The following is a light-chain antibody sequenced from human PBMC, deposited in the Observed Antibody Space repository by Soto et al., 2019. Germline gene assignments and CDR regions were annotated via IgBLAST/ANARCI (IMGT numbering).Light chain of an antibody. J-gene: IGKJ2*01. CDR2: AAS. CDR3: QQSYSTRYT. V-gene: IGKV1-39*01. Sequence: DIQMTQSPSSLSASVGDRVTITCRASQSISSYLNWYQQKPGKAPKLLIYAASSLQSGVPSRFSGSGSGTDFTLTISSLQPEDFATYYCQQSYSTRYTFGQGTMLEIK. CDR1: QSISSY.